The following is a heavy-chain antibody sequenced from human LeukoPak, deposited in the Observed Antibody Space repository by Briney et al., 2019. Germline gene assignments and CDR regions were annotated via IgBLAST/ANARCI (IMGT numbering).Heavy chain of an antibody. CDR3: AIMPYDSSGYSQY. J-gene: IGHJ4*02. V-gene: IGHV3-48*01. D-gene: IGHD3-22*01. Sequence: GGSLRLSCAASGFTFSSYSMNWVRQAPGKGLEWVSYISSSSSTIYYADSVKGRFTISRDNAKNSLYLQMNSLRAGDTAVYYCAIMPYDSSGYSQYWGQGTLVTVSS. CDR2: ISSSSSTI. CDR1: GFTFSSYS.